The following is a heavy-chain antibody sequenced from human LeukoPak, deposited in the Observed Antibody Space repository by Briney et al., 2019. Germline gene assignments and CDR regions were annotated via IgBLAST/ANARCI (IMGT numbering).Heavy chain of an antibody. CDR2: ISTYSGNA. CDR3: ARDLAVLGVVFTSYMDV. V-gene: IGHV1-18*01. CDR1: GYSFITHG. J-gene: IGHJ6*03. D-gene: IGHD3-3*01. Sequence: ASVKVSCKASGYSFITHGITWVRQAPGQGLQWVGWISTYSGNAHYAQRFQGRVTLSKDTATTTAYLEVRNLRSDDTAVYYCARDLAVLGVVFTSYMDVWGKGTPVTVSS.